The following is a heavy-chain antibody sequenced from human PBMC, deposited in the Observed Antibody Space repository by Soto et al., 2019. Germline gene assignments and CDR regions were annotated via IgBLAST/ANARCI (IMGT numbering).Heavy chain of an antibody. CDR2: IDPSDSYT. V-gene: IGHV5-10-1*01. CDR3: ARHGGHYYDILTGSNWFDP. J-gene: IGHJ5*02. Sequence: GESLKISCKGSGYSFTSYWISWVCQMPGKGLEWMGRIDPSDSYTNYSPSFQGHVTISADKSISTAYLQWSSLKASDTAMYYCARHGGHYYDILTGSNWFDPWGQGTLVTVSS. D-gene: IGHD3-9*01. CDR1: GYSFTSYW.